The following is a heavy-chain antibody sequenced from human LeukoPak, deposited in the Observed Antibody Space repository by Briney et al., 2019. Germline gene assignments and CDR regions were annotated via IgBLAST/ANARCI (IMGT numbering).Heavy chain of an antibody. V-gene: IGHV3-21*01. CDR1: GFTFSSYS. CDR3: ARVRDDLLPIFDY. CDR2: ISSSSSYI. D-gene: IGHD3-22*01. J-gene: IGHJ4*02. Sequence: GGSLRLSCAASGFTFSSYSMNWVRQAPGKGLEWVSSISSSSSYIYYADSVKGRFTISRDNAKNSLYLQMNSLGAEDTAVYYCARVRDDLLPIFDYWGQGTLVTVSS.